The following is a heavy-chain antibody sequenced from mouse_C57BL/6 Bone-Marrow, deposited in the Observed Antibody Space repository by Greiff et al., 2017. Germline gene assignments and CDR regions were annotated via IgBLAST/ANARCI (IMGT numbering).Heavy chain of an antibody. CDR3: ARERGITTVVSYWYFDV. V-gene: IGHV1-72*01. J-gene: IGHJ1*03. CDR1: GYTFTSYW. Sequence: PGASVKLSCKASGYTFTSYWMHWVKQRPGRGLEWIGRIDPNSGGTKYNEKFKSKATLTVDKPSSTAYMQLSSLTSEDSAVYYCARERGITTVVSYWYFDVWGTGTTVTVSS. CDR2: IDPNSGGT. D-gene: IGHD1-1*01.